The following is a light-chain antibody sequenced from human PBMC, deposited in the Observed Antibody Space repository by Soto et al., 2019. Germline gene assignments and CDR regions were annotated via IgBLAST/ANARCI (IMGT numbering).Light chain of an antibody. CDR1: QTINNW. Sequence: DIQMTQSPSTLSASVGDRVTITCRASQTINNWLAWYQQKPGQAPHLLIYDASNLGSGVPLRFSGSGSGAEFTLTIRNLQPDDFATYYCQQYSTYQISFGGGTKV. J-gene: IGKJ4*01. CDR3: QQYSTYQIS. V-gene: IGKV1-5*01. CDR2: DAS.